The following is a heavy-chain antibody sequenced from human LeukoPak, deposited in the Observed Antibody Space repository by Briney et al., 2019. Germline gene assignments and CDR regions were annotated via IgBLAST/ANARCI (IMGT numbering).Heavy chain of an antibody. D-gene: IGHD1-1*01. CDR3: ARVSWFPGTSYYYMDV. CDR2: IDHSGTT. Sequence: SETLSLTCTVSGGSISSYYWSWIRQPPGKGLEWIGYIDHSGTTNYNPSLKSRVTISVDTSKNQFSLKLSSVTAADAAVYYCARVSWFPGTSYYYMDVWGKGTTVTVSS. CDR1: GGSISSYY. V-gene: IGHV4-59*01. J-gene: IGHJ6*03.